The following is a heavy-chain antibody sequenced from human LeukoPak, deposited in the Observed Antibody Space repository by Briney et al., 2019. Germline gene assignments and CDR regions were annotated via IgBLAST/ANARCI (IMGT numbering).Heavy chain of an antibody. CDR2: VNHFGST. J-gene: IGHJ4*02. CDR1: GGSFSDYY. D-gene: IGHD5-18*01. CDR3: ARSYRAHQTFYSSHFFDY. V-gene: IGHV4-34*01. Sequence: SETLSLTCAVYGGSFSDYYWNWIRQPLGKGLEWIGEVNHFGSTKYNPSLKSRVTISGDTSKNQFSLKINSLTAADTVVYYCARSYRAHQTFYSSHFFDYWGQGTLVTVSS.